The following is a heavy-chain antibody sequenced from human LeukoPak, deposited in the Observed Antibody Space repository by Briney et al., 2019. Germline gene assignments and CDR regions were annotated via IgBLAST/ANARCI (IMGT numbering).Heavy chain of an antibody. CDR3: ARDWTSSLDY. Sequence: GASVKVSCKASGYTFTSYYMHWVRQAPGQGLEWMGIINPTGGSTDYAQKFQGRVTITRDTSTCTVYLELSSLRSEDTAVYYCARDWTSSLDYWGQGTLVTVSS. CDR2: INPTGGST. D-gene: IGHD3/OR15-3a*01. J-gene: IGHJ4*02. V-gene: IGHV1-46*01. CDR1: GYTFTSYY.